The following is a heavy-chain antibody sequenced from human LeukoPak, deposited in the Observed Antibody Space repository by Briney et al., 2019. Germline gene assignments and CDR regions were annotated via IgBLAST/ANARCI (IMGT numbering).Heavy chain of an antibody. D-gene: IGHD3-22*01. J-gene: IGHJ4*02. CDR3: ARAWVITPDFDY. CDR2: TNPNSGGT. V-gene: IGHV1-2*02. Sequence: ASVKVSCKASGYTFTGYYMHWVRQAPGQGLEWMGWTNPNSGGTNYAQKFQGRVTMTRDTSISTAYMELSRLRADDTAVYYCARAWVITPDFDYWGQGTLVTVSS. CDR1: GYTFTGYY.